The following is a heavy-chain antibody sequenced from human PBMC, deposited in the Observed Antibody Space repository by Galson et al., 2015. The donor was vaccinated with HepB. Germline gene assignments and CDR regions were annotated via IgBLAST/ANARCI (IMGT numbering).Heavy chain of an antibody. CDR2: IIPIFGTA. Sequence: SVKVSCKASGGTFSSYAISWVRQAPGQGLEWMGGIIPIFGTANYAQKFQGRVTITADKSTSTAYMELSSLRSEDTAVYYCARGLHQPFVFGVVMDYYYYGMDVWGQGTTVTVSS. CDR3: ARGLHQPFVFGVVMDYYYYGMDV. J-gene: IGHJ6*02. D-gene: IGHD3-3*01. CDR1: GGTFSSYA. V-gene: IGHV1-69*06.